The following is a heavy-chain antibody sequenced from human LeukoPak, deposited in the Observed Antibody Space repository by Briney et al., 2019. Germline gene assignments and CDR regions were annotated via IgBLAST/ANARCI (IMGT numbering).Heavy chain of an antibody. CDR2: INSDGSST. D-gene: IGHD4-17*01. J-gene: IGHJ4*02. Sequence: GGSLRLSCAASGFTFSSYWMHWVRQAPGKGLVWVSRINSDGSSTSYADSVKGRFTISRDNAKNTLYLQMNSLRAEDTAVYYCAREGIHDYGENYDYWGQGTLVTVSS. V-gene: IGHV3-74*01. CDR3: AREGIHDYGENYDY. CDR1: GFTFSSYW.